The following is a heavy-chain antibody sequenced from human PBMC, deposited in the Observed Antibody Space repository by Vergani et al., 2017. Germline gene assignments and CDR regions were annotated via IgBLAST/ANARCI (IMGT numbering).Heavy chain of an antibody. D-gene: IGHD7-27*01. CDR3: ARVGKIRYYYYGMDV. CDR2: MNPNSGNP. J-gene: IGHJ6*02. Sequence: QVQLVQSGAEVKKPGASVKVSCKASGYTFTSYDINWVRQATGQGLEWMGWMNPNSGNPGYAQKFQGRVTITRNTSISTAYMELSSLRSEDTAVYYCARVGKIRYYYYGMDVWGQGTTVTVSS. CDR1: GYTFTSYD. V-gene: IGHV1-8*03.